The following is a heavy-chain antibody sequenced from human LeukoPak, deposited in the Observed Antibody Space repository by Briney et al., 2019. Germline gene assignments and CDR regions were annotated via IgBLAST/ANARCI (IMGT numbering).Heavy chain of an antibody. CDR3: ARDGSGRVPEMSAPDY. Sequence: GGSLRLSCAASGFTFSSYEMNWVRQAPGKGLEWVSYIRSSSRTIYYADSVKGRFTISRDNAKNSLFLQMNSLRAEDTAVYYCARDGSGRVPEMSAPDYWGQGTLVTVSS. J-gene: IGHJ4*02. V-gene: IGHV3-48*01. CDR1: GFTFSSYE. CDR2: IRSSSRTI. D-gene: IGHD3-10*01.